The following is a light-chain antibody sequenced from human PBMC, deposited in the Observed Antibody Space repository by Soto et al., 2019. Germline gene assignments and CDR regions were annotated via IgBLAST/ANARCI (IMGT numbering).Light chain of an antibody. CDR2: DTS. CDR1: QSVSNY. J-gene: IGKJ3*01. CDR3: QQRSNWPPEIT. V-gene: IGKV3-11*01. Sequence: EIVLTQSPATLSLSPGERATLSCRASQSVSNYLAWYQQKPGQAPRLVIYDTSIRATGIPARFSGSGSGPDFTLTISSLEPEDFSVYYCQQRSNWPPEITFGPGTKVYIK.